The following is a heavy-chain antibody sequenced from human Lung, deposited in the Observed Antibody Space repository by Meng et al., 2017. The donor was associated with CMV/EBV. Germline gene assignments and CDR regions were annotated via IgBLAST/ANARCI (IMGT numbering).Heavy chain of an antibody. CDR1: GGSLSSSSYY. V-gene: IGHV4-39*07. CDR3: VTETGYNYNN. CDR2: IYFSGNT. J-gene: IGHJ4*02. Sequence: QLPLEEPGPTPVEHSGPRSLTCSVSGGSLSSSSYYWGWIRQSPGKGLEWIGSIYFSGNTYYNPSLKSRVTMSVGTAQNKFSLTLRSVTAADTAVYYCVTETGYNYNNWGQGALVTVSS. D-gene: IGHD5-24*01.